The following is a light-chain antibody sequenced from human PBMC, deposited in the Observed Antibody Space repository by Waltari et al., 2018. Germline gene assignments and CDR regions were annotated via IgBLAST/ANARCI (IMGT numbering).Light chain of an antibody. J-gene: IGLJ7*01. V-gene: IGLV1-51*02. CDR2: ENT. CDR3: GTWDSSLSGAV. Sequence: QSVLTHPPSVSAAPGQGVTISCSGGSSNIGNNYVTWYRKFPGTAPKLLLDENTERPSGIPGRFSGAKSGKSATMDRTGLQAGDEVDYYCGTWDSSLSGAVFGGGTHLTVL. CDR1: SSNIGNNY.